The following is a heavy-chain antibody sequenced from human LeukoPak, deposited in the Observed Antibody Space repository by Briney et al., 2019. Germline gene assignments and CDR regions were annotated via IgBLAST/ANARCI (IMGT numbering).Heavy chain of an antibody. J-gene: IGHJ6*03. CDR1: GGTFSSYA. CDR2: IIPIFGTA. V-gene: IGHV1-69*06. D-gene: IGHD3-10*01. Sequence: SVKVSCKASGGTFSSYAISWVRQAPGQGLEWMGGIIPIFGTANYAQKFQGRVTITADKSTSTAYMELSSLRSEDTAVYYCARGPSRAHYYGSGIDYYMDVWGKGTTVTVSS. CDR3: ARGPSRAHYYGSGIDYYMDV.